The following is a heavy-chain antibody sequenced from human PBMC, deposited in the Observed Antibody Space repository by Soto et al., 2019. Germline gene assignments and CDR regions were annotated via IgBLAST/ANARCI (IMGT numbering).Heavy chain of an antibody. CDR1: GYNLMTHG. V-gene: IGHV1-18*01. CDR3: ARGTYKDF. Sequence: QVQLVQSGAEVKKPGASVKVSCKASGYNLMTHGINWVRQAPGQGLAWVAWISAYNGNRYSAQNFQVRVTMTTDAPTSTASMETRSLRSDHTAIYICARGTYKDFWGQGTLITVSS. CDR2: ISAYNGNR. D-gene: IGHD1-1*01. J-gene: IGHJ4*02.